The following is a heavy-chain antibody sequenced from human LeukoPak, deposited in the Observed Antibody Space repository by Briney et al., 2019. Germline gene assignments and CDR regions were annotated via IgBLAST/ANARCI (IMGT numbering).Heavy chain of an antibody. J-gene: IGHJ4*02. D-gene: IGHD7-27*01. V-gene: IGHV1-8*01. CDR1: GDTFTSYD. Sequence: ASVKVSCKASGDTFTSYDFNWVRQATGQRPEWMGWMSPNSGDTGYAQKFQDRVTMTRNTSISTAYMELSSLRSDDTAVYYCARGPPNWGYDYWGPGTLVTVSS. CDR2: MSPNSGDT. CDR3: ARGPPNWGYDY.